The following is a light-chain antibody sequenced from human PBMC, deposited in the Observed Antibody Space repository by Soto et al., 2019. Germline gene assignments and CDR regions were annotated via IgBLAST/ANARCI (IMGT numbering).Light chain of an antibody. Sequence: DIQMTQSPSSLSASVGDRVTITCRASRSISNFLNWYQQKPGKAPNLLIYAASSLQSGVPSRFSGSGSGTDFTLTISSLQPEDFATYYCQQSYILLYTFGQGTKLEIK. CDR1: RSISNF. J-gene: IGKJ2*01. CDR2: AAS. V-gene: IGKV1-39*01. CDR3: QQSYILLYT.